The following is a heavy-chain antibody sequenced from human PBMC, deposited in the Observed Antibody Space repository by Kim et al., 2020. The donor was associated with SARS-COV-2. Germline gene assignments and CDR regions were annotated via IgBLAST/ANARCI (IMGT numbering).Heavy chain of an antibody. J-gene: IGHJ3*02. CDR3: AKDRGYSSGWYVAFDI. CDR1: GFTFDDYA. V-gene: IGHV3-9*01. Sequence: GGSLRLSCAASGFTFDDYAMHWVRQAPGKGLEWVSGISWNSGSIGYADSVKGRFTISRDNAKNSLYLQMNSLRAEDTALYYCAKDRGYSSGWYVAFDIWGQGTMVTVSS. D-gene: IGHD6-19*01. CDR2: ISWNSGSI.